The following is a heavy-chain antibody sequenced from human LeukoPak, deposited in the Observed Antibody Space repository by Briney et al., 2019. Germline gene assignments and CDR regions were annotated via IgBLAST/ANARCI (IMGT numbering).Heavy chain of an antibody. CDR3: ARGGVYDFFSNSAGCSY. CDR1: GFTFSGYA. Sequence: GGSLRLSCAASGFTFSGYAMHWVRQAPGKGLEWVSSISSSSSYIYYADSVKGRFTISRDNAKNSLYLQMNSLRAEDTAVYYCARGGVYDFFSNSAGCSYWGQGTLVTVSS. J-gene: IGHJ4*02. CDR2: ISSSSSYI. V-gene: IGHV3-21*01. D-gene: IGHD3-3*01.